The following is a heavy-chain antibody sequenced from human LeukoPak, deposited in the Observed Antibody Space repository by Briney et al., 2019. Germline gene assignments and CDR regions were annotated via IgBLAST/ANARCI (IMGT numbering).Heavy chain of an antibody. D-gene: IGHD5-18*01. CDR3: ARDRGGYSYDDAFDI. J-gene: IGHJ3*02. Sequence: PGGSLRLSCAASGFTFSSYEMNWVRQAPGKGLEWVSYISSSSSYIYYADSVKGRFTISRDNAKNSLYLQMNSLRAEDTAVYYCARDRGGYSYDDAFDIWGQGTMVTVSS. CDR1: GFTFSSYE. V-gene: IGHV3-21*05. CDR2: ISSSSSYI.